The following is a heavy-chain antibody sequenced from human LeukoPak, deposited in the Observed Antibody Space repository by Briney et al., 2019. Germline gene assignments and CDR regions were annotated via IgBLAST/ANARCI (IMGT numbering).Heavy chain of an antibody. CDR3: GKDMDPWIPTGRGMDV. J-gene: IGHJ6*03. CDR2: TSWNSAGV. Sequence: GGPLRLSCAASGFNSDDYAMHRLRQAPGKGLEGVAGTSWNSAGVGYAGSVKGRFTISSDNAKNSLFLEMNSLRADDTALYYCGKDMDPWIPTGRGMDVWGKGTTVTVSS. D-gene: IGHD5-18*01. CDR1: GFNSDDYA. V-gene: IGHV3-9*02.